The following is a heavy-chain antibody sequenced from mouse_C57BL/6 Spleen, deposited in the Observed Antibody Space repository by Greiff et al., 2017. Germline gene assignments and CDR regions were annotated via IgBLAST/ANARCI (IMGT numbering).Heavy chain of an antibody. CDR2: IYPGDGDT. CDR1: GYAFSSSW. J-gene: IGHJ4*01. Sequence: VQLQQSGPELVKPGASVKISCKASGYAFSSSWMNWVKQRPGKGLEWIGRIYPGDGDTNYNGKFKGKATLTADKSSSTAYMQLSSLTSEDSAVYFCARGGYYGSSYGDAMDYWGQGTSVTVSS. D-gene: IGHD1-1*01. CDR3: ARGGYYGSSYGDAMDY. V-gene: IGHV1-82*01.